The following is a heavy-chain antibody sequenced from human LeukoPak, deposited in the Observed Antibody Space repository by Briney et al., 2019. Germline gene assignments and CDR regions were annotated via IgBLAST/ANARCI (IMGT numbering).Heavy chain of an antibody. D-gene: IGHD3-3*01. CDR1: GYTFTRYY. V-gene: IGHV1-2*02. J-gene: IGHJ6*03. CDR2: INPNSGGT. CDR3: ARVPITIFGVVHTAIYYYMDV. Sequence: ASVKVSCKASGYTFTRYYIHWVRQAPGQGLEWMGWINPNSGGTNYAQKFQGRVTMTRDTSISTAYMELSRLRSDDTAVYYCARVPITIFGVVHTAIYYYMDVWGKGTTVTVSS.